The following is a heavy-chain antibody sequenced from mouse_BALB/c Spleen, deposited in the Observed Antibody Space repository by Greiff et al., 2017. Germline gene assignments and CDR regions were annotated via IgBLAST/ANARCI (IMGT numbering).Heavy chain of an antibody. J-gene: IGHJ1*01. CDR3: ARPYYYGSSYHYWYFDV. Sequence: EVKLEESGPDLVKPSQSLSLTCTVTGYSITSGYSWHWIRQFPGNKLEWMGYIHYSGSTNYNPSLKSRISITRDTSKNQFFLQLNSVTTEDTATYYCARPYYYGSSYHYWYFDVWGAGTTVTVSS. V-gene: IGHV3-1*02. CDR2: IHYSGST. D-gene: IGHD1-1*01. CDR1: GYSITSGYS.